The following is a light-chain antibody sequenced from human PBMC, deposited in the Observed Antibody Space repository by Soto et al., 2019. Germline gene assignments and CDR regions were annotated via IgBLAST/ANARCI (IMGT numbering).Light chain of an antibody. CDR1: QGVSSH. Sequence: EIVMTQSPATLSVSPGERVTLSCRASQGVSSHLVWYQQKPGQAPRLLIYGASTRATGVPVRFSGSGSGTEFTLTISSLQSEDFAVYYCLQHNDWWTFGQWTKVE. V-gene: IGKV3-15*01. CDR2: GAS. CDR3: LQHNDWWT. J-gene: IGKJ1*01.